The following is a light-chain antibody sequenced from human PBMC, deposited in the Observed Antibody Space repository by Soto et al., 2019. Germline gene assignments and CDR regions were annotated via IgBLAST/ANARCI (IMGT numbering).Light chain of an antibody. J-gene: IGKJ3*01. CDR3: LQHYNYPFT. CDR1: QDIRND. CDR2: AAS. V-gene: IGKV1-6*01. Sequence: AIQMTQSPSSLSASVGDRVTITCRASQDIRNDLGWYQQKPGQAPNLLIFAASTLQTGVPSRFSGSGSGTDFTLTISSLQPEDFATYYCLQHYNYPFTFGPGTKVDIK.